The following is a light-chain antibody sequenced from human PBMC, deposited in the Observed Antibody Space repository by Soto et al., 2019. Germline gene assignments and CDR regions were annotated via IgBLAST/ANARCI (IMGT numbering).Light chain of an antibody. CDR2: DAS. J-gene: IGKJ4*01. V-gene: IGKV1-5*01. CDR3: QQYNRFALT. CDR1: QSISSW. Sequence: DIQMTQSPSTLSASVGDRVTITCRASQSISSWLAWYQQKPGKAPKLLIYDASSLESGVPSRFSGSGSGTEFTLTSSSLQPDDVATYYRQQYNRFALTFGGGTKVDIK.